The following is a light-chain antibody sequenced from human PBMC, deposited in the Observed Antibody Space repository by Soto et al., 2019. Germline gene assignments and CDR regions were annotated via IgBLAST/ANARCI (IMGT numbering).Light chain of an antibody. CDR3: CSDAGRGV. V-gene: IGLV2-23*01. CDR1: SSDVGSYNL. Sequence: QSVLTQPASVSGSPGQSITISCTGTSSDVGSYNLVSWYQQHPGKAPKLMIYEGSKRPSGVSNRFSGSKSGNTASLTISGLQAEDEADYYCCSDAGRGVFGTGTKLTVL. CDR2: EGS. J-gene: IGLJ1*01.